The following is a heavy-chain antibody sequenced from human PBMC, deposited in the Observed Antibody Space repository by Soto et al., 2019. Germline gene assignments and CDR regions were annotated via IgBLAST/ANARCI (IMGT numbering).Heavy chain of an antibody. D-gene: IGHD2-15*01. Sequence: QEQLVQSGAEVKEPGGSVKVSCKTSGYSFTDYVFNWVRQATGQGLEWYGWLNPNSGETGYVQKFQGRVTVSRSASLCTGYLELSRLRSEDTAVYYCARVAVDARYRGYNSFVPWGQGTQVAVSS. V-gene: IGHV1-8*01. CDR2: LNPNSGET. CDR1: GYSFTDYV. J-gene: IGHJ5*02. CDR3: ARVAVDARYRGYNSFVP.